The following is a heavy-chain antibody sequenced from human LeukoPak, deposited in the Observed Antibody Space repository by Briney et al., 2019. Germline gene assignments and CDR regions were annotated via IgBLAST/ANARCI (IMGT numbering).Heavy chain of an antibody. CDR2: IYYSGST. J-gene: IGHJ4*02. D-gene: IGHD3-22*01. CDR1: GGSISSDSYY. Sequence: SETLSLTCTVSGGSISSDSYYWGWIRQHPGKGLEWIGYIYYSGSTYYNPSLKSRVTISVDTSKNQFSLKLSSVTAADTAVYYCARVLYDSSGYYGSNYFDYWGQGTLVTVSS. V-gene: IGHV4-31*03. CDR3: ARVLYDSSGYYGSNYFDY.